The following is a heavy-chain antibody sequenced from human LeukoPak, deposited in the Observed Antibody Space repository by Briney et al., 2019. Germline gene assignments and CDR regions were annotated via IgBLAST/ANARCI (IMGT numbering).Heavy chain of an antibody. Sequence: KPGGSLRLSCAASGFTFSDYYMTWIRQAAGKGLEWVSYISNSGSTIYYADSVKGPFTISRDNAKNSLYLQMNSLRAEDTAVYYCARDGPSWSFDYWGQGTLVTVSS. J-gene: IGHJ4*02. V-gene: IGHV3-11*01. CDR2: ISNSGSTI. CDR3: ARDGPSWSFDY. D-gene: IGHD6-13*01. CDR1: GFTFSDYY.